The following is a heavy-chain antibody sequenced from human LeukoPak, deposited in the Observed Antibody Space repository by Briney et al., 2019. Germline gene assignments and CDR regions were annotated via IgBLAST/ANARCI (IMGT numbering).Heavy chain of an antibody. V-gene: IGHV5-51*01. CDR1: GXSFSNYC. CDR2: IYPGGSET. CDR3: ARASRDGYNQNFDH. J-gene: IGHJ4*02. Sequence: GESLKISFKGLGXSFSNYCSAWVRQMPGKGLEWMGIIYPGGSETRYDPSFRGQVTISADVSTSTAYLQWSSLRASDTAMYYCARASRDGYNQNFDHWGQGILVTVSS. D-gene: IGHD5-24*01.